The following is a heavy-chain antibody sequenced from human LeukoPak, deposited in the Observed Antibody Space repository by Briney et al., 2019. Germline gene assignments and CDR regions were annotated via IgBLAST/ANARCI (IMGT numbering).Heavy chain of an antibody. CDR2: IYYSGST. CDR3: ARERTWLRFVGFDY. Sequence: PSQTLFLTCTVSGGSISGGDYYLSWIRQPPGKGLEWIGHIYYSGSTDYKPSLKSRVTISVDTSKNQFSLKLTAVTAADTAVYYCARERTWLRFVGFDYWGQGTLVTVSS. CDR1: GGSISGGDYY. D-gene: IGHD5-12*01. J-gene: IGHJ4*02. V-gene: IGHV4-30-4*01.